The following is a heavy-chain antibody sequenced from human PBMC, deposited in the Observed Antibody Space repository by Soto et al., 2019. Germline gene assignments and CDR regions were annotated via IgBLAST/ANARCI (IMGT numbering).Heavy chain of an antibody. CDR1: GGSISSGGYY. D-gene: IGHD2-15*01. V-gene: IGHV4-31*03. Sequence: QVQLQESGPGLVKPSQTLSLTCTVSGGSISSGGYYWSWIRQHPGKGLEWIGYIYYSGSTYYNPSLTSRVTISVDTSKNQFSLKLRSVTAADTAVYYCARDRRGGSPALYYWGQGTLVTVYS. CDR3: ARDRRGGSPALYY. CDR2: IYYSGST. J-gene: IGHJ4*02.